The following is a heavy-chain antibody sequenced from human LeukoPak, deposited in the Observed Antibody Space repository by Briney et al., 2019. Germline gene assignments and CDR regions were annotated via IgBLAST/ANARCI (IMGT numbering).Heavy chain of an antibody. CDR3: ARKLRLGGNWFDP. CDR2: IIPISGTT. Sequence: ASVKVSCRTSGGTFTSYAITWVRQAPGQGLEWMGKIIPISGTTNYAQKFQGRVTFTADESTSTAYMELSSLRSEDTALYYCARKLRLGGNWFDPWGQGTLVTVSS. J-gene: IGHJ5*02. CDR1: GGTFTSYA. V-gene: IGHV1-69*15. D-gene: IGHD1-26*01.